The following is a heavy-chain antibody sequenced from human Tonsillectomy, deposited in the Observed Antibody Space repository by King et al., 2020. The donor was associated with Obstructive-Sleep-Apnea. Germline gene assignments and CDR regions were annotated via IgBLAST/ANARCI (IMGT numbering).Heavy chain of an antibody. CDR1: GGSISSYY. V-gene: IGHV4-59*08. D-gene: IGHD3-22*01. J-gene: IGHJ3*02. CDR2: IYYSGST. CDR3: ATSPYYYDSSNYAFDI. Sequence: QLQESGPGLVKPSETLSLTCTVSGGSISSYYWSWIRQPPGKGLEWIWYIYYSGSTKYNPSLKSRVTISVDTSKNQFSLKLSSVTAADTAVYYCATSPYYYDSSNYAFDIWGQGTMVTVSS.